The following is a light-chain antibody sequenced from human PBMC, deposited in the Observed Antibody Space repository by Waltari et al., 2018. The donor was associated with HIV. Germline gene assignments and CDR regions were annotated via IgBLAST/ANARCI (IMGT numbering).Light chain of an antibody. CDR3: GTWDSSLGAGV. V-gene: IGLV1-51*02. J-gene: IGLJ3*02. CDR1: TPNIGSNY. CDR2: EDF. Sequence: SVLTQPPSVSAAPGQTITISCSDSTPNIGSNYVSWYQQFPGRAPNFLIYEDFRRPSGIPDRFSGSKSGTSATLDITGLQTGDEADYYCGTWDSSLGAGVFGGGTKVTV.